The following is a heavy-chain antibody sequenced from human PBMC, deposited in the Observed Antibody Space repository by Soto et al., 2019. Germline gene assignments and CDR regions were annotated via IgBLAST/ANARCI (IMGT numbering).Heavy chain of an antibody. CDR3: ATLSTMVRGEDV. CDR2: MNPNSGKA. D-gene: IGHD3-10*01. CDR1: GYTFTSYD. V-gene: IGHV1-8*01. J-gene: IGHJ6*02. Sequence: ASVKVSCKASGYTFTSYDINWVRQATGQGLEWMGGMNPNSGKAGYAQKFQGRVTITGNESTSTAYMELSSLRSEDTAVYYCATLSTMVRGEDVWGQGTTVTVSS.